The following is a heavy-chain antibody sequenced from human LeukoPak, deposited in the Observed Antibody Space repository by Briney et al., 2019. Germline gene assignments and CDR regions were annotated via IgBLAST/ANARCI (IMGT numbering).Heavy chain of an antibody. CDR2: ISGNGVST. V-gene: IGHV3-23*01. CDR1: GFTFSNAW. J-gene: IGHJ4*02. CDR3: AWELPSFDY. D-gene: IGHD1-26*01. Sequence: SGGSLRLSCAASGFTFSNAWMSWVRQAPGKGLEWVSTISGNGVSTHYADSVKGRFTISRDNSKNMLYLQMNSLRAEDTAVYYCAWELPSFDYWGQGTLVTVSS.